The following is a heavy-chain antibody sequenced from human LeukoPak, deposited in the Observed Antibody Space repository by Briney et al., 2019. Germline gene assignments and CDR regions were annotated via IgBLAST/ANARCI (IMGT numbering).Heavy chain of an antibody. CDR1: GFILSSYA. D-gene: IGHD2-21*02. CDR2: ISATGYAT. J-gene: IGHJ4*02. CDR3: ARGGGDHHFDH. Sequence: GGSLQLSCAASGFILSSYAMSWVRQAPGKGLEWVSAISATGYATYYADSVKGQFTISTDKSKSTVYLQMNSLRAEDTAVYYCARGGGDHHFDHWGQGTLVTVSS. V-gene: IGHV3-23*01.